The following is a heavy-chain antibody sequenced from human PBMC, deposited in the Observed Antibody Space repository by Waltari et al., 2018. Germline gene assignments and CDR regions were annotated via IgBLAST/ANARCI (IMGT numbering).Heavy chain of an antibody. CDR2: INHGGTT. J-gene: IGHJ4*02. Sequence: QVQLQQWGAGLVKPSETLSLTCAVYGASPRNYFWSWIRQAPGKGLEGIGEINHGGTTNYNPSLKSRVTISVDTSKSQFSLRLRSVTAADTAVYYCARGYSNGYGPGDSWGQGTLVTVSS. CDR3: ARGYSNGYGPGDS. CDR1: GASPRNYF. V-gene: IGHV4-34*01. D-gene: IGHD5-18*01.